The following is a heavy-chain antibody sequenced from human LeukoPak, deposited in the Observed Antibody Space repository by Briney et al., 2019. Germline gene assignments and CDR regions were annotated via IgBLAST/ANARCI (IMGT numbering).Heavy chain of an antibody. V-gene: IGHV1-69*05. J-gene: IGHJ4*02. Sequence: SVKVSCKASGGTFSSYAISWVRQAPGQGLEWMGGIIPIFGTANYAQKFQGRVTITTDESTSTAYMEQSSLRSEDTAVYYCARDGSGSDCFDYWGQGTPVTVSS. CDR1: GGTFSSYA. CDR3: ARDGSGSDCFDY. CDR2: IIPIFGTA. D-gene: IGHD3-10*01.